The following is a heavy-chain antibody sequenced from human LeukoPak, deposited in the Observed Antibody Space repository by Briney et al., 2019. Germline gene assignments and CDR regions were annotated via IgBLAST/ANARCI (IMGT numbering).Heavy chain of an antibody. CDR1: GFTFSSYG. CDR3: ARDLLQGSYSPDAFDI. CDR2: IWYDGSNK. Sequence: GGSLRLSCAASGFTFSSYGMHWARQAPGKGLEWVAVIWYDGSNKYYADSVKGRFTISRDNSKNTLYLQMNSLRAEDTAVYYCARDLLQGSYSPDAFDIWGQGTMVTVSS. V-gene: IGHV3-33*01. J-gene: IGHJ3*02. D-gene: IGHD1-26*01.